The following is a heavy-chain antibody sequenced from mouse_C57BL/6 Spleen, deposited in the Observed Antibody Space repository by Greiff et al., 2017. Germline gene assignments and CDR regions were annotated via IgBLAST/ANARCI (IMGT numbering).Heavy chain of an antibody. V-gene: IGHV2-5*01. D-gene: IGHD1-1*01. Sequence: QVQLQQSGPGLVQPSQSLSITCTVSGFSLTSYGVHWVRQSPGKGLEWLGVIWRGGSTDYNAAFMSRLSITKDNSKGQVSFKMNSLQADDTAIYYCAKNVATDYAMDYWGQGTSVTVSS. J-gene: IGHJ4*01. CDR2: IWRGGST. CDR1: GFSLTSYG. CDR3: AKNVATDYAMDY.